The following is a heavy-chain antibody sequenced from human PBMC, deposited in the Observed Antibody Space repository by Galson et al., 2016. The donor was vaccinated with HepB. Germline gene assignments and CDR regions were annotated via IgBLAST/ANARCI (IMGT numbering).Heavy chain of an antibody. J-gene: IGHJ4*02. Sequence: QSGAEVKKPGESLKISCKGSGSSFTQYWIGWVRQMPGKGLEWMGIIYPGDSDTRYSPSFQGQATISADKSMNTAYLHWSSLKASDTAIYYCARREAWYDGSCSFFSFDFWGQGTLVTVSS. CDR3: ARREAWYDGSCSFFSFDF. V-gene: IGHV5-51*01. D-gene: IGHD3-10*01. CDR1: GSSFTQYW. CDR2: IYPGDSDT.